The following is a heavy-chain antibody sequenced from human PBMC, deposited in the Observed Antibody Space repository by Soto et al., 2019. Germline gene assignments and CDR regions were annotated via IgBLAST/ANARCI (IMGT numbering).Heavy chain of an antibody. J-gene: IGHJ5*02. V-gene: IGHV1-69*12. CDR1: GGTFSSYA. CDR2: IIPIFGTA. D-gene: IGHD4-17*01. Sequence: QVQLVQSGAEVKKPGSSVKVSCKASGGTFSSYAISWVRQAPGQGLEWMGGIIPIFGTANYAQKFQGRVTITADESTSTAYMELSSLRSEDTAVYYCARTRHDYGGQPYNWFDPWGQGPLVTVSS. CDR3: ARTRHDYGGQPYNWFDP.